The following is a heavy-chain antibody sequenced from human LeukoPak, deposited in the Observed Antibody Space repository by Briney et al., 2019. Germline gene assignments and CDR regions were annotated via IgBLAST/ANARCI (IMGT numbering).Heavy chain of an antibody. CDR1: GFTFSSYE. D-gene: IGHD2-21*01. Sequence: PGGSLRLSCAASGFTFSSYEMNWVRHAPGKGLEWVSYISSSGSTIYYADSVKGRFTISRDNAKNSLYLQMNSLRAEDTAVYYCASWLLAYCGGDCLGYWGQGTLVTVSS. V-gene: IGHV3-48*03. CDR2: ISSSGSTI. J-gene: IGHJ4*02. CDR3: ASWLLAYCGGDCLGY.